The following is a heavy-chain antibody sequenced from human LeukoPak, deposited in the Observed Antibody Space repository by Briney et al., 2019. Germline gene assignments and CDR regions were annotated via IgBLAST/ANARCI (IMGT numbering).Heavy chain of an antibody. CDR2: IYYSGST. J-gene: IGHJ4*02. CDR1: GGSISSGGYY. Sequence: SETLSLTCTVSGGSISSGGYYWGWIRQHPGKGLEWIGYIYYSGSTYYNPSLKSRVTISVDTSKNQFSLKLSSVTAADTAVYYCARDGRQWLAIDYWGQGTLVTVSS. CDR3: ARDGRQWLAIDY. V-gene: IGHV4-31*03. D-gene: IGHD6-19*01.